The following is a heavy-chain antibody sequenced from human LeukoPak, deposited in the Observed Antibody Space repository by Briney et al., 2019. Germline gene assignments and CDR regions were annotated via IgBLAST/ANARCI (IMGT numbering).Heavy chain of an antibody. D-gene: IGHD1-26*01. CDR3: AKRSGINYGYFDS. Sequence: GGSLRLSCAASGFTVSSNYMTWVRQAPGKGLEWVSVSYSGGSSYYADSVKGRFTISRDNSKNTLYLQMNTLRAEDTAVYFCAKRSGINYGYFDSWGQGALVTVSS. CDR2: SYSGGSS. CDR1: GFTVSSNY. V-gene: IGHV3-53*01. J-gene: IGHJ4*02.